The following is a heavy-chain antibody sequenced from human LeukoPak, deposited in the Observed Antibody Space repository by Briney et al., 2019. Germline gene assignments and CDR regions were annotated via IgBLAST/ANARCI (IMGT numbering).Heavy chain of an antibody. CDR1: GYTFTNYG. J-gene: IGHJ4*02. CDR2: ISAYNGNT. V-gene: IGHV1-18*01. CDR3: ASWDSSGWSYFDY. D-gene: IGHD6-19*01. Sequence: GSVKVSCKASGYTFTNYGISWVRQAPGQGLEWMGWISAYNGNTNYAQKLQGKVIMTTDTSTSTAYMELRSLRSDDTAVYYCASWDSSGWSYFDYWGQGTLVTVSS.